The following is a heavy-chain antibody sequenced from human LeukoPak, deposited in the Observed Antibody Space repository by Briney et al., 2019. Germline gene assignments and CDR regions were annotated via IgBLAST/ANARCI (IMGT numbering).Heavy chain of an antibody. CDR1: GLIFSGYW. CDR3: ARDRANDYGHNVGAFDI. V-gene: IGHV3-7*01. J-gene: IGHJ3*02. Sequence: GGSLRLSCEVSGLIFSGYWMSWVRQAPGKGLEWVANIKTDGSERYYLDSVKGRFTVSRDNVQNSLYLQMNSLRDEDTAVYYCARDRANDYGHNVGAFDIWGQGTTVTVSS. D-gene: IGHD4-17*01. CDR2: IKTDGSER.